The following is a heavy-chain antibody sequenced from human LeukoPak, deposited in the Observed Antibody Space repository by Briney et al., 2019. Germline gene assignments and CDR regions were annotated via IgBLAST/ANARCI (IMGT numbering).Heavy chain of an antibody. CDR1: GGTFSSYA. V-gene: IGHV1-69*01. D-gene: IGHD3-10*01. CDR2: IIPIFGTA. Sequence: SVKVSCKAPGGTFSSYAISWGRQAPGQGLEWMGGIIPIFGTANYAQKFQGRVTITADESTSTAYMELSRLRSEDTAVYYCARESSGSYYKSNFDYWGQGTLVTVSS. CDR3: ARESSGSYYKSNFDY. J-gene: IGHJ4*02.